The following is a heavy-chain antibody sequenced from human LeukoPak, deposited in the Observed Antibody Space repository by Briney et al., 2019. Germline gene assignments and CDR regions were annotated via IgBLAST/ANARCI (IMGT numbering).Heavy chain of an antibody. Sequence: PGGSLRLSCAASGFTFSSYCMHWVRQAPGKGLVCVSRINTDGSSTTYAHSVKGRFTISRDTAKNTLYLQMTSLRAEDTAVYYCARHDWELKGSDYWGQGTLVSVSS. V-gene: IGHV3-74*01. D-gene: IGHD1-26*01. J-gene: IGHJ4*02. CDR1: GFTFSSYC. CDR3: ARHDWELKGSDY. CDR2: INTDGSST.